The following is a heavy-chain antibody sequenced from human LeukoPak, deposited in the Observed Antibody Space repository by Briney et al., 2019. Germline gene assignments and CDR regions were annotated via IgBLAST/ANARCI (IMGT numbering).Heavy chain of an antibody. D-gene: IGHD3-10*01. J-gene: IGHJ6*02. V-gene: IGHV4-4*07. Sequence: SESLSLTSILPLGSLTGYSSCWIPQPAGKPLEWVGRIHSSGTSNYNPSLKSRCATSLDTSKNQFSLKLNSVTAADTAVYYCARGSGGGSDNNYKEHYCGMDVWGQGTTATVSS. CDR1: LGSLTGYS. CDR3: ARGSGGGSDNNYKEHYCGMDV. CDR2: IHSSGTS.